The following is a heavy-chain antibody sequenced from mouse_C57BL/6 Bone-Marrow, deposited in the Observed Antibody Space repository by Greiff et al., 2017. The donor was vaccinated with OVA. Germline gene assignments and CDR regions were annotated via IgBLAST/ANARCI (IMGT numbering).Heavy chain of an antibody. CDR3: ARDYSNYDWYFDV. Sequence: VQLKQSGAELVRPGTSVKVSCKASGYAFTNYLIEWVKQRPGQGLEWIGVINPGSGGTNYNEKFKGKATLTADKSSSTAYMQLSSLTSEDSAVYFCARDYSNYDWYFDVWGTGTTVTVSS. CDR2: INPGSGGT. V-gene: IGHV1-54*01. CDR1: GYAFTNYL. D-gene: IGHD2-5*01. J-gene: IGHJ1*03.